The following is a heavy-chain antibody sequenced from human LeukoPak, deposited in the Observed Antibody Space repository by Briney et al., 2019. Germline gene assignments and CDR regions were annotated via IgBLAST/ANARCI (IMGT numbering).Heavy chain of an antibody. D-gene: IGHD3-22*01. CDR3: AKDSGPYTSGYYGH. CDR2: ISGGGGTT. CDR1: GFTFSSYA. Sequence: GGSLRLSCAASGFTFSSYAMSWVSHAPGKRLEWVSAISGGGGTTYYADSVKGRFTISRDNSKNTLCLQMNSLRAEDTAVYYCAKDSGPYTSGYYGHWGQGTLVTVSS. V-gene: IGHV3-23*01. J-gene: IGHJ4*02.